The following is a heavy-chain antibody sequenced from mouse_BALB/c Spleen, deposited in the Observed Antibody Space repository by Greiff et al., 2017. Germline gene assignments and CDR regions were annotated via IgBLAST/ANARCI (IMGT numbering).Heavy chain of an antibody. V-gene: IGHV3-8*02. CDR1: GASIPSGL. D-gene: IGHD2-4*01. Sequence: EVKLLESGPRLVKPSQTLSLTCSVTGASIPSGLWNWIRKFPGNKLEYMGYISYSGSTYYNPSLKSRISITRDTSKNQYYLQLNSVTTEDTATYYCARTDYDYVFAYWGQGTLVTVSA. CDR2: ISYSGST. J-gene: IGHJ3*01. CDR3: ARTDYDYVFAY.